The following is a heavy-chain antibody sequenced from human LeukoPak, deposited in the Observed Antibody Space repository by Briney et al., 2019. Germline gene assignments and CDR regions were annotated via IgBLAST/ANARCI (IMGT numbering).Heavy chain of an antibody. CDR3: ATQTDITMVRGVFEPNWFDP. CDR1: GSSISSGYY. Sequence: PSETLSLTCTVSGSSISSGYYWDWIRQPPGQGLEWIGSLYHSGNTYYNPSLKSRVTISVDTSKNQFSLKLSSVTAADTAVYYCATQTDITMVRGVFEPNWFDPWGQGTLVTVSS. D-gene: IGHD3-10*01. J-gene: IGHJ5*02. CDR2: LYHSGNT. V-gene: IGHV4-38-2*02.